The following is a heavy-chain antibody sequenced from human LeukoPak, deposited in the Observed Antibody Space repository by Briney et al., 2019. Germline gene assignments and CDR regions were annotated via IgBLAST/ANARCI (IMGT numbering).Heavy chain of an antibody. CDR1: GFTFSNYN. V-gene: IGHV3-21*01. CDR2: ISSGGSYI. J-gene: IGHJ3*02. Sequence: GSLRLSCAASGFTFSNYNMNWVRQAPGKGLEWVSSISSGGSYIYYADSVKGRFTISRDNAKNSLYLQMNSLRAEDTAVYYCARRADMDAFDIWGQGTMVTVSS. CDR3: ARRADMDAFDI.